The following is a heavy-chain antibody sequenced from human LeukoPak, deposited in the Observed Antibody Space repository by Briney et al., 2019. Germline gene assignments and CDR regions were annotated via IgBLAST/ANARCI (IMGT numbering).Heavy chain of an antibody. CDR3: ATQGSAIFGVVENRFDP. D-gene: IGHD3-3*01. CDR2: IYYSGST. V-gene: IGHV4-39*01. Sequence: SETLSLTCTVSGGSISSSSYYWGWIRQPPGKGLEWIGSIYYSGSTYYNPSLKSRVTISVDTSKNQFSLKLSSVTAADTAVYYCATQGSAIFGVVENRFDPWGQGTLVTVSS. CDR1: GGSISSSSYY. J-gene: IGHJ5*02.